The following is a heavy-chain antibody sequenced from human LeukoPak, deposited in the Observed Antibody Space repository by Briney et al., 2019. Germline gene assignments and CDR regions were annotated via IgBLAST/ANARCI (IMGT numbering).Heavy chain of an antibody. CDR2: ISNSGDST. CDR1: GFTFSSYA. D-gene: IGHD1-1*01. CDR3: EKDTPTTSGYFDY. V-gene: IGHV3-23*01. J-gene: IGHJ4*02. Sequence: GGSLRLSCAASGFTFSSYAMSWVRQAPGKGLEWVSDISNSGDSTYYADSVKGRFTISRDNSKNTLYLQMNSLRAEDTAVYYCEKDTPTTSGYFDYWGQGTLVTVSS.